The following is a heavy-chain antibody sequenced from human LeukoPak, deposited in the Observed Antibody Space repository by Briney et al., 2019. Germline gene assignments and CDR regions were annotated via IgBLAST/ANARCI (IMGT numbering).Heavy chain of an antibody. CDR2: ISYDGSNK. V-gene: IGHV3-30-3*01. CDR1: GFTFSSYA. J-gene: IGHJ4*02. D-gene: IGHD3-22*01. CDR3: ARSDYYDSSGYPPSL. Sequence: GRSLRLSCAASGFTFSSYAMHWVRQAPGKGLEWVAVISYDGSNKYYADSVKGRFTISRDNSKNTLYLQMNSLRAEDTAVYYCARSDYYDSSGYPPSLWGQGTLVTVSP.